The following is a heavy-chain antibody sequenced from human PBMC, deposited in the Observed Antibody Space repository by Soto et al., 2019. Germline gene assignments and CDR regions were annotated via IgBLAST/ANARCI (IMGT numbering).Heavy chain of an antibody. CDR1: GGSISSYY. D-gene: IGHD2-8*01. CDR2: IYYSGST. V-gene: IGHV4-59*12. Sequence: SETLSLTCTVSGGSISSYYWSWIRQPPGKGLEWIGYIYYSGSTYYNPSLKSRVTISVDTSKNQFSLKLSSVTAADTAVYYCARILYRDPSGFYYYGMDVWGQGTTVTVSS. CDR3: ARILYRDPSGFYYYGMDV. J-gene: IGHJ6*02.